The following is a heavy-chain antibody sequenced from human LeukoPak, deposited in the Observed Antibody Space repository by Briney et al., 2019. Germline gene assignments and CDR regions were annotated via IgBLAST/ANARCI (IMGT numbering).Heavy chain of an antibody. V-gene: IGHV4-31*03. Sequence: SQTLSLTCTVSGGSISSGGYYWSWIRQHPGKGLEWIGYIYYSGSTYYNPSLKSRVTISVDTSKNQFSLKLSSATAADTAVYYCARENVILAYGMDVWGQGTTVTVSS. D-gene: IGHD3/OR15-3a*01. CDR3: ARENVILAYGMDV. J-gene: IGHJ6*02. CDR1: GGSISSGGYY. CDR2: IYYSGST.